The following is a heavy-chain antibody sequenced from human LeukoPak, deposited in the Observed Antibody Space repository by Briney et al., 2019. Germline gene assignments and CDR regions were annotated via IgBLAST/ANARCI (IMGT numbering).Heavy chain of an antibody. D-gene: IGHD3-22*01. CDR1: Y. Sequence: YMTWIRQPPGKGLECIGSIYYGGSTYYNPSLKSRVIISVDTSKNQFSLKLSSVTAADTAVYYCARAYYYASSAFDIWGQGTMVTVSS. J-gene: IGHJ3*02. V-gene: IGHV4-39*01. CDR2: IYYGGST. CDR3: ARAYYYASSAFDI.